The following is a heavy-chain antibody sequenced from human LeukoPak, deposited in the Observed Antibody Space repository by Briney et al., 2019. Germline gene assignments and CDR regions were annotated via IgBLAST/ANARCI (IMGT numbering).Heavy chain of an antibody. J-gene: IGHJ3*02. CDR1: GYTFTSYA. Sequence: ASVKVSCKASGYTFTSYAMNWVRQAPGQGLEWMGWINTNTGNPTYAQGFTGRFVFSLDTSVSTAYLQISSLKAEDTAVYYCASPWPYYYDSSGYYRAFDIWGQGTMVTVSS. V-gene: IGHV7-4-1*02. CDR2: INTNTGNP. CDR3: ASPWPYYYDSSGYYRAFDI. D-gene: IGHD3-22*01.